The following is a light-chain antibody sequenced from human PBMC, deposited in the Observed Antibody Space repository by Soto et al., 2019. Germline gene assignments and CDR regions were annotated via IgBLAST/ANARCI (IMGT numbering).Light chain of an antibody. Sequence: QSALTQPRSVSGSPGQSVTISCTGTSSDVGGYNYVSWYQQHPGKAPKLMIYDVNRRPSGVPDRFSGSKSGNTASLTISGLQAEDEADYYCCSHAGSYTYVFGTGTQLTVL. CDR2: DVN. CDR1: SSDVGGYNY. CDR3: CSHAGSYTYV. V-gene: IGLV2-11*01. J-gene: IGLJ1*01.